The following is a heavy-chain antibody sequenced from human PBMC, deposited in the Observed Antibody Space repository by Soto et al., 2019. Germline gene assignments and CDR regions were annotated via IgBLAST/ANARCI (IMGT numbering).Heavy chain of an antibody. CDR1: GFTFSSYG. D-gene: IGHD6-13*01. J-gene: IGHJ6*02. Sequence: GGSLRLSCAASGFTFSSYGMHWVRQAPGKGLEWVAVISYDGSNKYYADSVKGRFTISRDNSKNTLYLQMNSLRAEDTAVYYCAKDRYSSSWPKLYYYYGMDVWGQGTTVTVSS. V-gene: IGHV3-30*18. CDR2: ISYDGSNK. CDR3: AKDRYSSSWPKLYYYYGMDV.